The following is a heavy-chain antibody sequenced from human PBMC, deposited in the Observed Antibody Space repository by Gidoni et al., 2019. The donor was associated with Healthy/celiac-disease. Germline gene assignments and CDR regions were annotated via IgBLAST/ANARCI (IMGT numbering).Heavy chain of an antibody. D-gene: IGHD1-26*01. V-gene: IGHV1-2*04. CDR2: INPNGGGT. J-gene: IGHJ6*03. CDR3: ARGGVGATPYYYYYMDV. Sequence: QVQLVQSGAEAQKPGASVQVSCKASGYPFPGSYMPWVRQAPGQGLEWMGWINPNGGGTNYAQKFQGWVTMTRDTSISTAYMELSRLRSDDTAVYYCARGGVGATPYYYYYMDVWGKGTTVTVSS. CDR1: GYPFPGSY.